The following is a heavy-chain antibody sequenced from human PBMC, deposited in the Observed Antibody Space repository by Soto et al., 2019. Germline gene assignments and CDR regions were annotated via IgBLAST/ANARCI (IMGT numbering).Heavy chain of an antibody. Sequence: QVHLVQSGTEVKKPGSSVKVSCKASGGTFSSSGFSWVGQAPGQGLEWMGMIVPSLDTTNYAQKFQARVTITADEVTSTAYMELRSLRSEDTVVYYCARWPQPRNTADRYAVDVWGQGTRVIVPS. D-gene: IGHD2-21*02. V-gene: IGHV1-69*11. CDR3: ARWPQPRNTADRYAVDV. J-gene: IGHJ6*02. CDR1: GGTFSSSG. CDR2: IVPSLDTT.